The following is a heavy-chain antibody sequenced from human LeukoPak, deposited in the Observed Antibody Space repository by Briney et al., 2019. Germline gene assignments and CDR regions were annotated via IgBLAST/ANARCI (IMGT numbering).Heavy chain of an antibody. CDR3: ARDPTV. V-gene: IGHV3-30*04. Sequence: PGGSLRLSCAASGFTFNSYAMHWVRQAPGKGLEWVAVISYDGSNKYYADSVKGRFTIPRDNSKNTLYLQMNSLKTEDTAVYYCARDPTVWGQGTTVTVSS. CDR2: ISYDGSNK. J-gene: IGHJ6*02. D-gene: IGHD4-17*01. CDR1: GFTFNSYA.